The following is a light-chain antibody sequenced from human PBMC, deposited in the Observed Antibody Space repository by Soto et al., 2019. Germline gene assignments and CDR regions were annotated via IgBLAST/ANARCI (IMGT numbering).Light chain of an antibody. Sequence: EIVMTQSPATLSVSPGERATLSSRTSQSVSSNLAWYQQTPGQAPRLLIYGASTRATGIPARFSGSGSGTEFTLSISRLEPEDFAVYYCQQFSSYPLTFGGGTKV. CDR1: QSVSSN. V-gene: IGKV3-15*01. CDR3: QQFSSYPLT. J-gene: IGKJ4*01. CDR2: GAS.